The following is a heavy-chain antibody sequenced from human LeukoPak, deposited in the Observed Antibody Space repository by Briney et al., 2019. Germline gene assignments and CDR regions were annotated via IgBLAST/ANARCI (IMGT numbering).Heavy chain of an antibody. J-gene: IGHJ5*02. D-gene: IGHD6-19*01. CDR2: MNPNSGNT. Sequence: ASVKVSCKASGYTFTSYDINWVRQAAGQGLEWMGWMNPNSGNTGYAQKFQGRVTMTRNTSISTAYMALSSLRSEDTAVYYCATWGSSGWYCDPWGQGTLVTVSS. CDR1: GYTFTSYD. CDR3: ATWGSSGWYCDP. V-gene: IGHV1-8*01.